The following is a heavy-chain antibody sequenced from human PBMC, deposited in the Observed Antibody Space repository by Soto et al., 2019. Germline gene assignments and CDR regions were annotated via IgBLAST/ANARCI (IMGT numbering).Heavy chain of an antibody. Sequence: QVQLVQSGAEVKKPGASVKVSCKASGYTFTSYYMHWVRQAPGQGLEWMGIINPSGGSTSYAQKFQGRVTMTRDTSTSTVYMELSSLRSEDTAVYYCARTRISLDKGSPSYFDYWGQGTLVTVSS. CDR2: INPSGGST. CDR3: ARTRISLDKGSPSYFDY. J-gene: IGHJ4*02. V-gene: IGHV1-46*03. CDR1: GYTFTSYY. D-gene: IGHD3-9*01.